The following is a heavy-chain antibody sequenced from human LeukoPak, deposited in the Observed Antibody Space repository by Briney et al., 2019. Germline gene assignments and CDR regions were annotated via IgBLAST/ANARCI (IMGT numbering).Heavy chain of an antibody. V-gene: IGHV3-11*06. Sequence: KRGGSETLLCTLCIYLFSVCYVRCLRHAPGEGLEWVSYISRRRRYTKCTDSERGRISLSRDNPKNSLYMQMNTLRAEHTAVYYCARVNYDILTGSFDYWGRGTLVSVPS. J-gene: IGHJ4*02. CDR1: IYLFSVCY. CDR3: ARVNYDILTGSFDY. CDR2: ISRRRRYT. D-gene: IGHD3-9*01.